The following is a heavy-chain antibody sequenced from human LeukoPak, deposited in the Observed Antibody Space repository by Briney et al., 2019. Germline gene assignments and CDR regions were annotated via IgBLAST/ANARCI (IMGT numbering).Heavy chain of an antibody. V-gene: IGHV1-2*02. CDR1: GYSFTGYY. J-gene: IGHJ3*02. Sequence: ASVKVSCKASGYSFTGYYMHWVRQAPGQGLEWMGWINPNSADTGYAQKFQGRVTMTRDMSISTIYMELTRLRSDDTALYYCARGRLAFDIWGQGTMVTVSS. CDR3: ARGRLAFDI. CDR2: INPNSADT. D-gene: IGHD4-17*01.